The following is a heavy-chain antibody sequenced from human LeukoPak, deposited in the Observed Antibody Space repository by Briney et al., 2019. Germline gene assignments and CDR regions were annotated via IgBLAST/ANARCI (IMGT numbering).Heavy chain of an antibody. CDR1: GYTYTSYD. CDR3: AREGPSGSGYDYGY. Sequence: ASVKVSCKASGYTYTSYDINWVRQATGQGLEWMGWMNPNSGNTGYAQKFQGRVTMTRNTSISTAYMELSSLRSEDTAVYYCAREGPSGSGYDYGYWGQGTLVTVSS. CDR2: MNPNSGNT. J-gene: IGHJ4*02. V-gene: IGHV1-8*01. D-gene: IGHD5-12*01.